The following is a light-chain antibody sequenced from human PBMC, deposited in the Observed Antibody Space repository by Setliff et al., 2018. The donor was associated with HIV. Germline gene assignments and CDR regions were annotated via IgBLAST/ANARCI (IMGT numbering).Light chain of an antibody. CDR2: AAS. CDR1: QDVSGY. Sequence: IRVTQSPSSLSASTGDRVTITCRASQDVSGYLACYQLKPGKAPRLLIYAASTLQSGVPSRFSARGSGTDFTLTISRLQSEDFAIYYCQHYYSYPWTFGLGTKVDIK. J-gene: IGKJ1*01. V-gene: IGKV1-8*01. CDR3: QHYYSYPWT.